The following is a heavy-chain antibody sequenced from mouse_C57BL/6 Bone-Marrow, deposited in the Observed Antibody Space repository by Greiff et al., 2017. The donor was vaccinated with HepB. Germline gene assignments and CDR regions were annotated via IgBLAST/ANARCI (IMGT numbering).Heavy chain of an antibody. CDR1: GYTFTSYW. V-gene: IGHV1-62-3*01. Sequence: QVQLQQPGAELVKPGASVKLSCKASGYTFTSYWMHWVKQRPGRGLEWIGRIDPNSGSTNYNEKFKSKATLTVDTSSSTAYMQLSSLTSEDSAVYYCARGTTVVATDWYFDVWGTGTTVTVSS. J-gene: IGHJ1*03. CDR3: ARGTTVVATDWYFDV. CDR2: IDPNSGST. D-gene: IGHD1-1*01.